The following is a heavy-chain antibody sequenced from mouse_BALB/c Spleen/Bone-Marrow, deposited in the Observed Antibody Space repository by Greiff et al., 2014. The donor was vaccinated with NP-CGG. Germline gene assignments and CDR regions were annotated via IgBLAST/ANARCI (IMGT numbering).Heavy chain of an antibody. D-gene: IGHD2-10*01. V-gene: IGHV1-14*01. CDR3: ARPATYYGNFYWYFDV. Sequence: VQLQQSGPELVKPGASVKMSCKASGYTFTSYIMHWVKQKPGQGPEWIGYINPYNDGTKYNEKFKGKATLTSDKSSSTAYMELSSLTSEDSAVYYCARPATYYGNFYWYFDVWGAGTTVTVSS. CDR2: INPYNDGT. CDR1: GYTFTSYI. J-gene: IGHJ1*01.